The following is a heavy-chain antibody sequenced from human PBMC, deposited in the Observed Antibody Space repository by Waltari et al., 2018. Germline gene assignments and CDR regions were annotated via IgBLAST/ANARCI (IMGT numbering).Heavy chain of an antibody. Sequence: QVQLVESGGGVVQPGGSLRLSCAASGFIFSNYGMHGVRQAPGKGLEWVAFIRYDGTTKYSADSVKGRFTISRDNSKNTLYLQMNSLRVDDTAVYYCAQGSNNWLFDYWGQGTLVAVSS. V-gene: IGHV3-30*02. CDR2: IRYDGTTK. CDR3: AQGSNNWLFDY. J-gene: IGHJ4*02. D-gene: IGHD3-22*01. CDR1: GFIFSNYG.